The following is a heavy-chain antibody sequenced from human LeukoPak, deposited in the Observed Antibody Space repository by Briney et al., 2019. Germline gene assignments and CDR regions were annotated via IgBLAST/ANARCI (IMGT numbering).Heavy chain of an antibody. CDR2: INNNGGTT. V-gene: IGHV3-64D*06. Sequence: PGGSLRLSCSASGFTFSIYAMHWVCQAPGKGLEYLSGINNNGGTTNYADSVKGRFTISRDNFKNNLYLQMRSLRPEDTAVYYCVKTMVTFGGIIRADAFDIWGQGTMVTVSS. D-gene: IGHD3-16*01. CDR1: GFTFSIYA. J-gene: IGHJ3*02. CDR3: VKTMVTFGGIIRADAFDI.